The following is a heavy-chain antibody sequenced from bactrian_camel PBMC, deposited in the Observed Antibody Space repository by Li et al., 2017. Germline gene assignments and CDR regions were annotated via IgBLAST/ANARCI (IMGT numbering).Heavy chain of an antibody. CDR2: ISSDGGTT. CDR1: GDIANTGC. CDR3: VRDYAYCSGGHCYGY. V-gene: IGHV3S25*01. D-gene: IGHD1*01. J-gene: IGHJ4*01. Sequence: QLVESGGGSVQPGGSLRLSCVASGDIANTGCMHWIRQASEKERERISYISSDGGTTYYLDSVKGRFAISRDNAKKTVYLQMNSLKSEDTAVYYCVRDYAYCSGGHCYGYWGQGTQVTVS.